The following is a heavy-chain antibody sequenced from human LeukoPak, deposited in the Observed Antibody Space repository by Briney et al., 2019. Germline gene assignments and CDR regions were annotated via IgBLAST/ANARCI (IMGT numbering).Heavy chain of an antibody. Sequence: EASVKVSCKASGYTFTGYYMHWVRQAPGQGLEWMGWINPNSGGTNYAQKFQGRVTMTRDTSISTAYMELSRLRSDDTAVYYCARGGLTRTMVTTFFNYWGQGTLVTVSS. V-gene: IGHV1-2*02. J-gene: IGHJ4*02. CDR2: INPNSGGT. D-gene: IGHD4-17*01. CDR1: GYTFTGYY. CDR3: ARGGLTRTMVTTFFNY.